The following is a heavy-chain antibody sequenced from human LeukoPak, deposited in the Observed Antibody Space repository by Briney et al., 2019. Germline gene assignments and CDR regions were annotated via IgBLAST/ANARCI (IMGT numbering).Heavy chain of an antibody. CDR1: GFTVSSNY. CDR2: IYSCGST. CDR3: ARAFYYYDSDY. V-gene: IGHV3-66*01. Sequence: GGSLRLSCAASGFTVSSNYMSWVRQAPGKGLEWVSVIYSCGSTYYADSVKGRFTISRDNAKNSLYLQMNSLRAEDTAVYYCARAFYYYDSDYWGQGTLVTVSS. D-gene: IGHD3-22*01. J-gene: IGHJ4*02.